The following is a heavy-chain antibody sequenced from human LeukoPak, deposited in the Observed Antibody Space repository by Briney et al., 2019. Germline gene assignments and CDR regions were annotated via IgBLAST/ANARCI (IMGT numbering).Heavy chain of an antibody. CDR1: GGSISSGGYY. Sequence: TTSETLSLTCTVSGGSISSGGYYWSWIRQHPGKGLEWIGYIYYSGSTYYNPSLKSRVTISVDTSKNQFSLKLSSVTAADTAVYYCARAPTRYFDYWGQGTLVTVSS. J-gene: IGHJ4*02. CDR2: IYYSGST. V-gene: IGHV4-31*03. D-gene: IGHD2-15*01. CDR3: ARAPTRYFDY.